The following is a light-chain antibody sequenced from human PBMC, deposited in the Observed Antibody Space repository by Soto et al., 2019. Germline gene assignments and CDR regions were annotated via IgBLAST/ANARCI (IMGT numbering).Light chain of an antibody. CDR1: QSIGTS. V-gene: IGKV1-5*03. CDR3: QQHGSYPRT. CDR2: LAS. J-gene: IGKJ1*01. Sequence: DIQMTQSPSTLSASVGDRVTITCRASQSIGTSLAWYQQRPGKAPKLLIYLASNLEVGVPSRFSGSGSGTEFTLAISSLQPDDFATYYCQQHGSYPRTLGQGNKVEI.